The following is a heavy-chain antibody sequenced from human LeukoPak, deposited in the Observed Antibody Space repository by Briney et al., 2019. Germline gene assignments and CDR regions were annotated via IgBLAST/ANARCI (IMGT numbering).Heavy chain of an antibody. CDR3: ADLGAAAHNWFDP. D-gene: IGHD3-16*01. CDR2: TDGNRK. V-gene: IGHV3-30*09. CDR1: GFTFGPYA. Sequence: PGGSLRLSCAATGFTFGPYAMHWVRQAPGKGLEWLAVTDGNRKIYSDSVEGRFAISRDSSKNTLYLQMNALRDEDTAVYYCADLGAAAHNWFDPWGQGTLVTVSS. J-gene: IGHJ5*02.